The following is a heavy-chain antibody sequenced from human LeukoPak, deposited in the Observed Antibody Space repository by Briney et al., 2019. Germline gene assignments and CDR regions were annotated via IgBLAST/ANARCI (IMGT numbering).Heavy chain of an antibody. D-gene: IGHD6-13*01. J-gene: IGHJ5*02. CDR3: ATSSAVTHTRDP. CDR1: GYGFSDVY. Sequence: GASGKVSCKASGYGFSDVYFNWVRQAPGRGLEWMGWINPHSGATNYAQRFQGRVSMDASFDTAYMELSRLTSDDTAVYYCATSSAVTHTRDPWGQGTLVTVSS. CDR2: INPHSGAT. V-gene: IGHV1-2*02.